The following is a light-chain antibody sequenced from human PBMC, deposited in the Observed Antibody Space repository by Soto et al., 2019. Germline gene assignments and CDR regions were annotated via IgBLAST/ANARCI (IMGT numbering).Light chain of an antibody. J-gene: IGKJ2*01. Sequence: EIVLTQSPATLSLSPGERATLSCRASQSVSSYLAWYQQKPGQAPRLLIYDASNRATGIPARFSGSGSETDFTLTISSLEPEDFAVYYCQQRGSTFGQGTKLEIK. V-gene: IGKV3-11*01. CDR3: QQRGST. CDR1: QSVSSY. CDR2: DAS.